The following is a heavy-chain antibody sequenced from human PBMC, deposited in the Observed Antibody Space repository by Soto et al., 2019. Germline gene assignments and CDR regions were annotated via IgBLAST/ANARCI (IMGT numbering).Heavy chain of an antibody. CDR3: ARGLLWFGEPFDY. CDR2: IWYDGSNK. CDR1: GLTFSSYG. V-gene: IGHV3-33*01. Sequence: GGPLRLSCGAGGLTFSSYGMHWVRQDPGKGLEWVAVIWYDGSNKYYADSVEGRFTISRDNAKNSLYLQMNSLRAEDTAVYYCARGLLWFGEPFDYWXQGTLVTVPS. J-gene: IGHJ4*02. D-gene: IGHD3-10*01.